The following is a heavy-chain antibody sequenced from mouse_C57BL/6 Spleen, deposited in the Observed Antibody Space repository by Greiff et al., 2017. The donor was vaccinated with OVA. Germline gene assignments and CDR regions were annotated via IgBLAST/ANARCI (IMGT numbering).Heavy chain of an antibody. V-gene: IGHV14-4*01. CDR3: TTVYDGYFDY. Sequence: VQLQQSGAELVRPGASVKLSCTASGYNINDDYMHWVKQRPEQGLEWIGWIDPENGDTEYASKFQGKATITADTSSNTAYLQLSSLTSEDAAVYYCTTVYDGYFDYWGQGTTLTVSS. J-gene: IGHJ2*01. CDR2: IDPENGDT. D-gene: IGHD2-3*01. CDR1: GYNINDDY.